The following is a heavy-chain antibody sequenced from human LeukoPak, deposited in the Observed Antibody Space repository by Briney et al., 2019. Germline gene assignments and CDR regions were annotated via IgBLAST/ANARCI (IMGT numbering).Heavy chain of an antibody. CDR1: GGSVTNYH. Sequence: PSETLSLTCTVSGGSVTNYHWSWIRQPAGKGLEWIARFYTGGSTTYNPSLNGRATMSVDTSMNHFSLKLTSVTAADTAIYYCATVEVGTVDVFDIWGQGTMVTVSS. CDR2: FYTGGST. J-gene: IGHJ3*02. CDR3: ATVEVGTVDVFDI. V-gene: IGHV4-4*07. D-gene: IGHD1-26*01.